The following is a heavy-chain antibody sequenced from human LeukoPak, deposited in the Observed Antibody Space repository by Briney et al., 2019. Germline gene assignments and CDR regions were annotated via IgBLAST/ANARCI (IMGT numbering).Heavy chain of an antibody. Sequence: ASVKVSCKASGYTFTSYGISWVRQAPGQGLEWMGWISAYNGNTNYAQKLQGRVTMTTDTSTSTAYMELRSLRSDDTAVYYCARETIRDYYYYYMDVWGKGTTVTVSS. J-gene: IGHJ6*03. CDR3: ARETIRDYYYYYMDV. V-gene: IGHV1-18*01. CDR2: ISAYNGNT. D-gene: IGHD1-7*01. CDR1: GYTFTSYG.